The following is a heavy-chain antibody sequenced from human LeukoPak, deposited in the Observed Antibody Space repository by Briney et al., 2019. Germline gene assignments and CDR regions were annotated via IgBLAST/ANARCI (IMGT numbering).Heavy chain of an antibody. CDR1: GGSFSGYY. J-gene: IGHJ3*02. CDR2: INHSGST. D-gene: IGHD3-22*01. V-gene: IGHV4-34*01. CDR3: ARVLYYDSSGYKAFDI. Sequence: PSETLSLTCAVYGGSFSGYYWSWIRQPPGKGLEWIGEINHSGSTNYNPSLKSRVTISVDTSKNQFSLKLSSVTAADTAVYYRARVLYYDSSGYKAFDIWGQGTMVTVSS.